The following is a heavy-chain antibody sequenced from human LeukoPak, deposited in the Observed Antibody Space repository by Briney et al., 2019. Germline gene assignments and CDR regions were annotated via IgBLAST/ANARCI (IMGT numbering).Heavy chain of an antibody. V-gene: IGHV3-9*01. D-gene: IGHD6-6*01. Sequence: GGSLRLSCAASGFTFDDYAMHWVRQAPGKGLEWVSGISWNSGSIGYADSVKGRFTISRDNAKNSLYLRMNSLRAEDTALYYCAKDVADAARPSDAFDIWGQGTMVTVSS. CDR2: ISWNSGSI. J-gene: IGHJ3*02. CDR3: AKDVADAARPSDAFDI. CDR1: GFTFDDYA.